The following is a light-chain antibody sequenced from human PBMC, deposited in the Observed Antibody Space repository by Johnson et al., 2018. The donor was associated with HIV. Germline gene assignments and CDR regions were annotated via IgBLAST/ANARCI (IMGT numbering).Light chain of an antibody. J-gene: IGLJ1*01. CDR2: DNN. CDR3: GTLDTSLRAFL. V-gene: IGLV1-51*01. Sequence: SVLTQPPSVSAAPGQKVTISCSGSSSHIGNNYVSWYQQLPGTAPKLLIYDNNKRPSGIPDRFSGFKSGTSATLGITGLQTGDEADYYCGTLDTSLRAFLLGTGTKVAVL. CDR1: SSHIGNNY.